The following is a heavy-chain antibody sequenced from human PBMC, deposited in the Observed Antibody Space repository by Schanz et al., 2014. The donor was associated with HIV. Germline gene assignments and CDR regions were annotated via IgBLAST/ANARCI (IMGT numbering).Heavy chain of an antibody. V-gene: IGHV3-7*01. CDR2: INHDGSVK. Sequence: EVQLVESGGGLVQPGGSLRLSCAASGFTFSDYWMSWVRQAPGKGLEWVANINHDGSVKGYLASVKGRVTISRDNAKNSLYLEMNSLRVEDTALICCGRRTADQKTFDYWGQGALVTVSS. CDR1: GFTFSDYW. D-gene: IGHD2-2*01. J-gene: IGHJ4*02. CDR3: GRRTADQKTFDY.